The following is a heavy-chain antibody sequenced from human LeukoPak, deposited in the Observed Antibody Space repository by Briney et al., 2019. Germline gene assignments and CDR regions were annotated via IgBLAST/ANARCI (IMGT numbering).Heavy chain of an antibody. J-gene: IGHJ1*01. Sequence: PGGSLRLSCAASGFTFSDYYMSWIRQAPGKGLEWVSYISSSGSTIYYADSVKGRFTISRDNAKNSLYLQMNSLRAENTAVYYCARDGFPHDQYFQHWGQGTLVTVSS. CDR3: ARDGFPHDQYFQH. CDR1: GFTFSDYY. CDR2: ISSSGSTI. D-gene: IGHD3-10*01. V-gene: IGHV3-11*01.